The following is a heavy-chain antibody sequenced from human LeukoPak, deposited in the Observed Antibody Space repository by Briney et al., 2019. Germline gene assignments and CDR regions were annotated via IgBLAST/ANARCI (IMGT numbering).Heavy chain of an antibody. D-gene: IGHD1-26*01. V-gene: IGHV1-2*02. J-gene: IGHJ3*02. Sequence: PMASVKVSCKASGYTFTGYYMHWVRQAPGQGLEWMGWINPNSGGTNYAQKFQGRVTMTRDTSISTAYMELSRLRSDDTAVYYCAREWELLAPDAFDIWGQGTMVTVSS. CDR2: INPNSGGT. CDR3: AREWELLAPDAFDI. CDR1: GYTFTGYY.